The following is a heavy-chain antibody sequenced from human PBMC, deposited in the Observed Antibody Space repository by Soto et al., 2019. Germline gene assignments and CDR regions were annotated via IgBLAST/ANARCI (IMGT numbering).Heavy chain of an antibody. V-gene: IGHV4-34*01. D-gene: IGHD2-15*01. CDR1: GGSFSGYY. CDR2: INHSGST. CDR3: ARKRWSPRTLWFDP. J-gene: IGHJ5*02. Sequence: QVQLQQWGAGLLKPSETLSLTCAVYGGSFSGYYWSWIRQPPGKGLEWIGEINHSGSTNYNPSLKCRVTRPVDTSKNQSSLKLSPVTAADTAVYYCARKRWSPRTLWFDPWGQGTLVTVSS.